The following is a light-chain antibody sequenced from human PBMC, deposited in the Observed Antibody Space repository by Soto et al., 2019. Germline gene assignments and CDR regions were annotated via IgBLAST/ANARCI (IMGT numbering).Light chain of an antibody. CDR3: QQANSFPIT. CDR2: GAS. J-gene: IGKJ5*01. V-gene: IGKV3D-15*01. CDR1: QSISIN. Sequence: EIVLTQSPGTLSVSPGDRVTLSCRASQSISINLAWYQHKPGQAPRLLIHGASTRATGVPARISGSGSGTEFTLTISSLQSEDFATYYCQQANSFPITFGQGTRLEIK.